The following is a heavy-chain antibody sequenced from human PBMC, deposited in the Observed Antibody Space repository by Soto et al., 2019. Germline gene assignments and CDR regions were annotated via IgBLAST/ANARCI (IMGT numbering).Heavy chain of an antibody. D-gene: IGHD2-15*01. CDR3: ASCYHDDAFDI. CDR2: ISSSGSTI. J-gene: IGHJ3*02. Sequence: GGSLRLSCAASGFTFSDYYMSWIRQAPGKGLEWVSYISSSGSTIYYADSVKGRFTISRDNAKNSLYLQMNSLRAEDTAVYYCASCYHDDAFDIWGQGTMVTVSS. V-gene: IGHV3-11*01. CDR1: GFTFSDYY.